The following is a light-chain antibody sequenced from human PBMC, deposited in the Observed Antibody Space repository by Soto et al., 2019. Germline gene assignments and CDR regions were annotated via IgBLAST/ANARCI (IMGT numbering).Light chain of an antibody. Sequence: DIVLTQSPSTLSLSPGDRATIACRASQSVSTYLAWYQQKPGQAPRVVIYDASNRATGIPPRFSGSGSGTDFTLTISSLEPEDFAVYYCQQRSSWHRTFGQGTKVEIK. J-gene: IGKJ1*01. CDR2: DAS. CDR1: QSVSTY. CDR3: QQRSSWHRT. V-gene: IGKV3-11*01.